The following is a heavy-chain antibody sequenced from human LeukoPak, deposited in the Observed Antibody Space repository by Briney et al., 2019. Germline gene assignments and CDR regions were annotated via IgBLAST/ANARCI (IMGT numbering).Heavy chain of an antibody. CDR1: GFSVSVNY. D-gene: IGHD1-26*01. J-gene: IGHJ4*02. CDR3: AKEGVGSYYVY. V-gene: IGHV3-66*01. CDR2: LYASGTS. Sequence: GGSLRLSCAASGFSVSVNYMSWVRQAPGKGLEWVSVLYASGTSNYADSVKGRFTISRDNSENTLDLQMNSLTAEDTAVYYCAKEGVGSYYVYWGQGTLVTVSS.